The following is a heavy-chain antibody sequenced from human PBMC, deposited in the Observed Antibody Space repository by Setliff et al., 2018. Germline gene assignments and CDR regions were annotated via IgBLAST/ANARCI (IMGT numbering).Heavy chain of an antibody. CDR2: IKSKAYGGTT. J-gene: IGHJ6*02. D-gene: IGHD5-18*01. CDR3: TRDSYGSYYYGMDV. CDR1: GFSFGDYA. V-gene: IGHV3-49*04. Sequence: GSLRLSCPTSGFSFGDYAITWVRQAPGKGLEWVGFIKSKAYGGTTEYAASVKGRFTISRDYSRNIAYVQMNSLKTEDTAVYYCTRDSYGSYYYGMDVWGQGTTVTVSS.